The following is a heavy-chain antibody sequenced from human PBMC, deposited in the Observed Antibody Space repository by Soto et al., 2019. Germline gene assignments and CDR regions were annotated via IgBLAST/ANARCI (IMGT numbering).Heavy chain of an antibody. J-gene: IGHJ6*02. CDR1: GFTFSSYE. V-gene: IGHV3-48*03. CDR2: ISSSGSTI. Sequence: GGSLRLSCAASGFTFSSYEMNWVRQAPGKGLEWVSYISSSGSTIYYADSVKDRFTISRDNAKNSLYLQMNSLRAEDTAVYYCASQYSGYDPYYYYGMDVWGQGTTVTVSS. D-gene: IGHD5-12*01. CDR3: ASQYSGYDPYYYYGMDV.